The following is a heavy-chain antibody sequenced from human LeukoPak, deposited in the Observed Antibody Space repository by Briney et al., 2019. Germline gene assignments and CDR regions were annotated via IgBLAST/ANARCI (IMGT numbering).Heavy chain of an antibody. D-gene: IGHD2-2*02. V-gene: IGHV3-30*18. CDR3: VKGGTIPGRPPGD. CDR2: VSYDGSNK. Sequence: GGSLRLSCAASGFTFSSYGMHWVRQAPGKGLEWVSVVSYDGSNKYYADSVKGRFTISRDNSKNTLYLQMSSLRAEDTAVYYCVKGGTIPGRPPGDWGQGTLVTVSS. J-gene: IGHJ4*02. CDR1: GFTFSSYG.